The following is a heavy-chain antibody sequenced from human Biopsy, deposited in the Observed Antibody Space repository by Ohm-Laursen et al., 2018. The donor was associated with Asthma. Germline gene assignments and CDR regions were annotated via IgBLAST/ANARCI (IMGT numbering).Heavy chain of an antibody. D-gene: IGHD1-7*01. CDR2: IIPIFGTT. CDR1: GGTFSSYA. V-gene: IGHV1-69*13. J-gene: IGHJ6*02. Sequence: SVKVSCKASGGTFSSYAISWVRQAPGQGLEWMGGIIPIFGTTNYAQKFQGRVTITADESTSAAYMELSSLRSEDTAVYYCARDPHNSYLASLRTKFNYYYYGMDVWGQGTTVTVSS. CDR3: ARDPHNSYLASLRTKFNYYYYGMDV.